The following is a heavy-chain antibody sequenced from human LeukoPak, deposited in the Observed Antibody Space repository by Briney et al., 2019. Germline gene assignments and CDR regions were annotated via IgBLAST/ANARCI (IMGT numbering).Heavy chain of an antibody. D-gene: IGHD3-22*01. Sequence: GGSLRLSCAASGFTFSSYNMNWVRQAPGKGLEWVSSITSDSRYMYYADSVKGRFTISRDNAKNSLYLQMNSLRAGDTAVYYCARAGESSGYSFDYWGQGTLVTVSS. V-gene: IGHV3-21*01. CDR3: ARAGESSGYSFDY. CDR2: ITSDSRYM. CDR1: GFTFSSYN. J-gene: IGHJ4*02.